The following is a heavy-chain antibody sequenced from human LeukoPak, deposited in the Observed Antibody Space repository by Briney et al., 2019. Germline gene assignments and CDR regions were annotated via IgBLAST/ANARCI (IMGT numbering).Heavy chain of an antibody. V-gene: IGHV4-39*01. CDR1: GGSISSSSYY. CDR2: IYYSGST. Sequence: PSETLSLTCTVSGGSISSSSYYWGWIRQPPGKGLVWIGSIYYSGSTYYNPSLTSRVTISVDTSKNQFSLKLSSVTAADTAVYYCARHDYGDYEFDYWGQGTLVTVSS. D-gene: IGHD4-17*01. CDR3: ARHDYGDYEFDY. J-gene: IGHJ4*02.